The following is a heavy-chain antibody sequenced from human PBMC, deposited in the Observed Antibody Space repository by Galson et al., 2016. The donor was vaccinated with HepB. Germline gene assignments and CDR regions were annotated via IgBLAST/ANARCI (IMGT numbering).Heavy chain of an antibody. CDR3: PMTFYYDSSGDSDPHNF. D-gene: IGHD3-22*01. Sequence: SLRLSCAASGFTFSDAWISWVRQAPGQGLEWAGHIKSKADGGTADYAAPVQGRLTISRDDSKDTLYLQINRLKPEGTSIYHCPMTFYYDSSGDSDPHNFWGRGTLVTVSS. V-gene: IGHV3-15*01. J-gene: IGHJ4*02. CDR2: IKSKADGGTA. CDR1: GFTFSDAW.